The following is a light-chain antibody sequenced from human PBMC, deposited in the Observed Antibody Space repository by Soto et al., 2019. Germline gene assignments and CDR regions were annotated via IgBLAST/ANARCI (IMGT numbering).Light chain of an antibody. CDR3: SACAGRNIVV. Sequence: QSALTQPPSASGSPGQSVTISCTGTSSDVGGYNFVSWYQQHPGKAPKLMIYEVSERPSGVPDRFSGCKSGNTASLTVSGLQAVDEADYYCSACAGRNIVVFGGGTKLTVL. CDR1: SSDVGGYNF. CDR2: EVS. V-gene: IGLV2-8*01. J-gene: IGLJ2*01.